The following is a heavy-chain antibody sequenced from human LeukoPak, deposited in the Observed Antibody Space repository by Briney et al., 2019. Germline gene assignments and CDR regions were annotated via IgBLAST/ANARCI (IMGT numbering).Heavy chain of an antibody. V-gene: IGHV4-34*01. CDR3: ARGGIPRGSHYYHGMDV. D-gene: IGHD1-14*01. J-gene: IGHJ6*02. Sequence: SETLSLTCAVYGGSFSGYYWSWIRQPPGKGLEWIGEINHSGSTNYNPSLKSRVTISVDTSKNQFSLKLSSVTAADTAVYYCARGGIPRGSHYYHGMDVWGQGTTVTVSS. CDR1: GGSFSGYY. CDR2: INHSGST.